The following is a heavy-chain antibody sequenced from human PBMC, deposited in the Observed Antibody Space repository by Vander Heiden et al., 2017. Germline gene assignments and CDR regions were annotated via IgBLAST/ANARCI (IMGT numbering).Heavy chain of an antibody. D-gene: IGHD6-19*01. V-gene: IGHV5-51*01. J-gene: IGHJ5*02. CDR2: IYPGDSDT. CDR3: ARQKASGHSSGWYELDP. CDR1: GYSFTSYW. Sequence: EVQLVQSGAEVKKPGESLKIPCKGSGYSFTSYWIGWGRQMPGRGLVWMGIIYPGDSDTRYSPSFQGQVTISADESISTAYLQWSSLKASDTAMYYCARQKASGHSSGWYELDPWGQGTLVTVSS.